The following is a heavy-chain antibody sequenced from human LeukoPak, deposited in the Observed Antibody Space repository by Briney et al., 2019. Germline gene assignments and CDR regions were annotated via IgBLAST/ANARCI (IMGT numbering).Heavy chain of an antibody. CDR2: ISGSGGST. V-gene: IGHV3-23*01. Sequence: PGGSLRLSCAASGFTFSNAWMSWVRQAPGKGLEWVSAISGSGGSTYYADSVKGRFTISRNNSKNTLYLQMNSLRAEDTAVYYCAKDRYCSGGSCYPNWFDPWGQGTLVTVSS. CDR1: GFTFSNAW. D-gene: IGHD2-15*01. CDR3: AKDRYCSGGSCYPNWFDP. J-gene: IGHJ5*02.